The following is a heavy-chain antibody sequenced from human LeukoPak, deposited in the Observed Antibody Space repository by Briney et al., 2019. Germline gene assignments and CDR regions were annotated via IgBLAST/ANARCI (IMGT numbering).Heavy chain of an antibody. V-gene: IGHV4-59*01. CDR2: IYYSGTT. CDR3: ARGVYIAAAQYGY. CDR1: GGSISSYY. D-gene: IGHD6-13*01. J-gene: IGHJ4*02. Sequence: SETLSLTCTVSGGSISSYYWSWSRQPPGKGLEWIGYIYYSGTTNYNPSLKSRVTISVDTSKNQFSLKLSSVTAADTAVYYCARGVYIAAAQYGYWGQGTLVTVSS.